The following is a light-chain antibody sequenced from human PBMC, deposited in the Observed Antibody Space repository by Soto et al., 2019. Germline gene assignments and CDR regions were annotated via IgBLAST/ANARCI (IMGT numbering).Light chain of an antibody. CDR3: LQDDTYPLT. CDR2: GAS. V-gene: IGKV1-6*02. CDR1: QDIRSD. Sequence: AIQMTQSPSSLSASVGDRVTVTCRASQDIRSDLGWYQQKPGKAPQLLIYGASRLQRGVPSRFSGSGSGTGFTLTVSSLQPEDSATYYCLQDDTYPLTFGGGTKVDVK. J-gene: IGKJ4*01.